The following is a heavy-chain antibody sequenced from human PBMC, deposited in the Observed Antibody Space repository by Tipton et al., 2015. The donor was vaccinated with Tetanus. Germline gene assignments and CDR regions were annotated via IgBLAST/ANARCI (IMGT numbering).Heavy chain of an antibody. CDR3: ARQDCSRCSCSLDV. D-gene: IGHD2-2*01. CDR1: GYSFTSKW. CDR2: VYPGYSDP. Sequence: QLVQAGAEVKKSGESLKISCKGSGYSFTSKWIGWVRQMPGKGLEWMGIVYPGYSDPRNSPSSQGQATISTDKSISAAYLQWSSLKASGTDFYYCARQDCSRCSCSLDVWGQGTPVTVSS. J-gene: IGHJ6*02. V-gene: IGHV5-51*01.